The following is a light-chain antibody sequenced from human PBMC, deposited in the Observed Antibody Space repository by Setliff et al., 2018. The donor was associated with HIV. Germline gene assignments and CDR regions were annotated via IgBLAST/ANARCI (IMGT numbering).Light chain of an antibody. CDR2: EVR. CDR3: SSYAITNTLP. V-gene: IGLV2-14*01. J-gene: IGLJ1*01. Sequence: QSALTQRASVSGSPGQSITISCTGTSSDVGGYSHVSWYQQHPGKAPKLIIYEVRNRPSGVSNRFPGSKSGNTASLTISGLRAEDEADYYCSSYAITNTLPFGTGTKSPS. CDR1: SSDVGGYSH.